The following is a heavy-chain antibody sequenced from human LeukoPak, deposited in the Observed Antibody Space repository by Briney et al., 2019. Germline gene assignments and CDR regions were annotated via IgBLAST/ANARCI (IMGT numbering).Heavy chain of an antibody. CDR3: ARGEMATTHDY. CDR1: GGSISSYY. J-gene: IGHJ4*02. D-gene: IGHD5-24*01. V-gene: IGHV4-59*12. Sequence: SETLSLTCTVSGGSISSYYWSWIRQPPGKGLEWIGYIYYSGSTNYNPSLKSRVTISVDTSKNQFSLKLSSVTAADTAVYYCARGEMATTHDYWGQGTLVTVSS. CDR2: IYYSGST.